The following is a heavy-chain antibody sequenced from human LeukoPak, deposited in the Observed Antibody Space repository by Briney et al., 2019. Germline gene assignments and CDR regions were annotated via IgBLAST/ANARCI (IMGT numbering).Heavy chain of an antibody. Sequence: ASVKVSCKASGYTFTGYYMHWVGQAPGQGLEWMGWINPNSGGTNYAQKFQGRVTMTRDTSISTAYMELSRLRSDDTAVYYCARGPPGYCSGGSCYRDAFDIWGQGTMVTVSS. CDR2: INPNSGGT. V-gene: IGHV1-2*02. CDR3: ARGPPGYCSGGSCYRDAFDI. D-gene: IGHD2-15*01. J-gene: IGHJ3*02. CDR1: GYTFTGYY.